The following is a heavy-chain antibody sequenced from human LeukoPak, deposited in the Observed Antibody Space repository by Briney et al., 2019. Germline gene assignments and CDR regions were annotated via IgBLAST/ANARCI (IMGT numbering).Heavy chain of an antibody. Sequence: SETLSLTCAIYGGSFSGYYWSWIRQPPGKGLEWIGNIFYSGGTYYSPSLTSRVTIPLDTSRNQFSLRLNSVTAADTAVYYCAKSNGYGLVDIWGQGTMVTVSS. CDR3: AKSNGYGLVDI. CDR2: IFYSGGT. CDR1: GGSFSGYY. J-gene: IGHJ3*02. V-gene: IGHV4-34*12. D-gene: IGHD3-10*01.